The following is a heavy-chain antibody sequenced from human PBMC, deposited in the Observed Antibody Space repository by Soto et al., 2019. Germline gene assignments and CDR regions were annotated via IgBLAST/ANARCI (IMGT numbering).Heavy chain of an antibody. D-gene: IGHD4-4*01. CDR3: ARHRHDYNILDY. CDR2: ISSSGDST. V-gene: IGHV3-23*01. J-gene: IGHJ4*02. Sequence: PGGSLRLSCAASGFALSNYAVTWVRQAPGKGLAWVSAISSSGDSTHYAYSVKGRFTVSRDNSKNTLYLQMSRLRAEDTAVYFCARHRHDYNILDYWGQGTLVTVSS. CDR1: GFALSNYA.